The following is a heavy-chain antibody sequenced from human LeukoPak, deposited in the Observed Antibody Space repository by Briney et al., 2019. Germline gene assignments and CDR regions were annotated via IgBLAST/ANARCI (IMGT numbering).Heavy chain of an antibody. J-gene: IGHJ4*02. CDR3: ARDVGGGDTFDY. V-gene: IGHV3-30*02. CDR1: GFTFSSYG. CDR2: IRYDGSNK. Sequence: ESGGSLRLSCAASGFTFSSYGMHWVRQAPGKGLEWVAFIRYDGSNKYYADSVKGRFTISRDNSKNTLYLQMNSLRAEDTAVYFCARDVGGGDTFDYWGQGTLVTVSS. D-gene: IGHD2-21*02.